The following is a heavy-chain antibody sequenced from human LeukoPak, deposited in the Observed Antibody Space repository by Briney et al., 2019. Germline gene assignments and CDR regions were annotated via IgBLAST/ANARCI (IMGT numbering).Heavy chain of an antibody. V-gene: IGHV3-33*01. CDR1: GFTFSSYG. J-gene: IGHJ4*02. CDR3: AREEGYGDYEVDY. CDR2: IWYDGSNK. D-gene: IGHD4-17*01. Sequence: GGSLRLSCAASGFTFSSYGMHWVRQAPGKGLEWVAVIWYDGSNKYYADSVKGRFTISRDNSKNTLYLQMNSLRAEDTAVYYCAREEGYGDYEVDYWGQGTLVTVSS.